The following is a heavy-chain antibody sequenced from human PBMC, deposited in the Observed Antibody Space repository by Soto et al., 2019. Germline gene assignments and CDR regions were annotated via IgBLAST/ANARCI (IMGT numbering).Heavy chain of an antibody. V-gene: IGHV4-34*01. J-gene: IGHJ3*02. CDR1: GGSFSTYY. D-gene: IGHD3-9*01. CDR2: INHSGSN. CDR3: ARGGSNDWQVAFDI. Sequence: QLQQWGAGLLKPSETLSLTCVVSGGSFSTYYYNWIRQSPGKGLEWIGEINHSGSNNYSPSLKSRVTMSLDTSKNQLYLKLTSVTAAATAVYYCARGGSNDWQVAFDIWGQGTMVTVSS.